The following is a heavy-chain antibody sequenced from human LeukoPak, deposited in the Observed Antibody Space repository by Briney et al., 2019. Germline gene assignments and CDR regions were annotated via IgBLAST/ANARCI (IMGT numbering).Heavy chain of an antibody. CDR3: GRDRCSSNRCYPDS. D-gene: IGHD2-2*01. Sequence: GASVKVSCKASGYTFTGYYMHWVRQAPGQGLEWMGWINPNSGGTNYAQKFQDRITMIRDTSISTAYTELSRLRSDDEAVYYCGRDRCSSNRCYPDSWGHRKLGTVSS. J-gene: IGHJ4*03. CDR1: GYTFTGYY. CDR2: INPNSGGT. V-gene: IGHV1-2*02.